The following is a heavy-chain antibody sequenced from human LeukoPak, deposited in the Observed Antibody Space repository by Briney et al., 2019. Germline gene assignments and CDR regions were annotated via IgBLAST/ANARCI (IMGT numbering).Heavy chain of an antibody. J-gene: IGHJ3*02. CDR1: GFSFRSYG. CDR3: ANLPGATMIVDAFDI. D-gene: IGHD3-22*01. V-gene: IGHV3-23*01. Sequence: GGSLRLSCEASGFSFRSYGMSWVRQAPGKGLEWISSITGSSGSTYYADSVKGRFTISRDNSKNTLYLQMNSLRAEDTAVYYCANLPGATMIVDAFDIWGQGTMVTVSS. CDR2: ITGSSGST.